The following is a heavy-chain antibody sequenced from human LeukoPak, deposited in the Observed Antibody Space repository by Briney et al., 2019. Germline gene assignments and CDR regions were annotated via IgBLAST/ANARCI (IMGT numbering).Heavy chain of an antibody. V-gene: IGHV1-69*05. Sequence: RWASVKVSCKASGGTFNNYAISWVRQAPGQGLEWMGGIIPIFGTPNYAQKFQGRVTITTDESTSTAYMEMRSLRSEDSAVYYCAWYTWNGFRAIAFDIWGQGTRVTVSS. CDR3: AWYTWNGFRAIAFDI. J-gene: IGHJ3*02. CDR2: IIPIFGTP. D-gene: IGHD1-1*01. CDR1: GGTFNNYA.